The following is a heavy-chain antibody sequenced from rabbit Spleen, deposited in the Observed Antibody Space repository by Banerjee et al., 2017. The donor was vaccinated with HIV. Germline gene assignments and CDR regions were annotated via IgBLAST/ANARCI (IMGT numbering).Heavy chain of an antibody. CDR1: GVSFSGSSY. CDR2: IEGGSSGFT. V-gene: IGHV1S40*01. J-gene: IGHJ6*01. Sequence: QSLEESGGDLAKPGASLTLTCIASGVSFSGSSYMCWVRQAPGKGLEWIACIEGGSSGFTYYASWVNGRFSISKTSSTTVTLQLTSLTAADTATYFCARDLTDVIGWNFGWWGPGTLVTVS. CDR3: ARDLTDVIGWNFGW. D-gene: IGHD4-1*01.